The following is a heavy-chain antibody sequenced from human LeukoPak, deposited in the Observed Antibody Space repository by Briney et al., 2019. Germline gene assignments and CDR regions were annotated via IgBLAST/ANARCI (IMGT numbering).Heavy chain of an antibody. CDR1: GGSFSSFY. V-gene: IGHV4-34*01. J-gene: IGHJ4*02. D-gene: IGHD5-24*01. CDR2: ITHSGST. CDR3: ATIRDGWYFDY. Sequence: PSETLSLTCAVYGGSFSSFYWSWIRQPPGKGLEWIGEITHSGSTNYSPSLKSRVTISVDTSKKQFSLKLTSVSAADTAVYYCATIRDGWYFDYWGQGTLVTVSS.